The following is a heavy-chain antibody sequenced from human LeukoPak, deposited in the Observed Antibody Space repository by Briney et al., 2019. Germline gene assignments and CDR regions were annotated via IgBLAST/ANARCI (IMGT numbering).Heavy chain of an antibody. CDR1: GDSISSSNYY. CDR2: IDYSGST. J-gene: IGHJ4*02. Sequence: SETLSLTCTVSGDSISSSNYYWSWIRQPPGKGLEWIGYIDYSGSTNYNPSLKSRVTTSVDTSQNQFSLKLSSVTAADTAVYYCARDRALGSGKYYFDYWGQGTLVTVSA. V-gene: IGHV4-61*01. CDR3: ARDRALGSGKYYFDY. D-gene: IGHD3-16*01.